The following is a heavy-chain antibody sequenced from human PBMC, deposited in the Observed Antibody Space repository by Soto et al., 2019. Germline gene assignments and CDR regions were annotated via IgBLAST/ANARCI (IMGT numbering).Heavy chain of an antibody. V-gene: IGHV1-46*01. Sequence: GASVKVSCKASGYTFTSYYMHRVRQAPGQGLEWMGIINPSGGSTSYAQKFQGRVTMTRDTSTSTVYMELSSLRSEDTAVYYCAREMKGMVRGVIINCYYFDYWGQGTLVTVSS. CDR2: INPSGGST. CDR1: GYTFTSYY. J-gene: IGHJ4*02. CDR3: AREMKGMVRGVIINCYYFDY. D-gene: IGHD3-10*01.